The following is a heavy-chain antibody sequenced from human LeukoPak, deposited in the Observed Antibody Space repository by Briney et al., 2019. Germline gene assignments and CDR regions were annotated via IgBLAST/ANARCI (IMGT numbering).Heavy chain of an antibody. CDR2: IWFDGSDK. D-gene: IGHD1-1*01. CDR1: GFMLSNYG. CDR3: AKVVGTGTTPTDY. J-gene: IGHJ4*02. Sequence: PGRSLRLSCAASGFMLSNYGMHWVRQAPGKGLEWVAVIWFDGSDKYYVDSVKGRFTISRDNSKNMVFLQMRSLRAEDTAVYYCAKVVGTGTTPTDYWGQGTLVPVSS. V-gene: IGHV3-33*06.